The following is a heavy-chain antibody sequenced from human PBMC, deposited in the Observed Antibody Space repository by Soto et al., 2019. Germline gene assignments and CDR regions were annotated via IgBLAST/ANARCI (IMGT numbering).Heavy chain of an antibody. CDR1: GGSISSSSYY. Sequence: SETLSLTCTVSGGSISSSSYYWGWIRQPPGKGLEWIGSIYYSGSTYYNPSLKSRVTISVDTSKNQFSLKLSSVTAADTAVYYCARHRSIVGATTGNWFDPWGQGTLVTVSS. CDR2: IYYSGST. J-gene: IGHJ5*02. V-gene: IGHV4-39*01. CDR3: ARHRSIVGATTGNWFDP. D-gene: IGHD1-26*01.